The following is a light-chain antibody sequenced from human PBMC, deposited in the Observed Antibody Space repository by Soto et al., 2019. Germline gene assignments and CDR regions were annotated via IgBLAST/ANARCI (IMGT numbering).Light chain of an antibody. Sequence: QSALTQPASVSGSPGQSITISYTGTSSDVGGYNYVSWYQQHPGKAPKLMIYEVSNRPSGVSNRFSGSKSGNTASLTISGLQAEDEADYYCSSYTSSSTLYVFGTGTEVTVL. V-gene: IGLV2-14*01. CDR2: EVS. CDR3: SSYTSSSTLYV. CDR1: SSDVGGYNY. J-gene: IGLJ1*01.